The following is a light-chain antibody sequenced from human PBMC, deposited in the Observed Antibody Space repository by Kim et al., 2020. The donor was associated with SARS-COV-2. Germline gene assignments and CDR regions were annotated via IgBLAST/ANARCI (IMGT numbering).Light chain of an antibody. Sequence: QSVLTQPPSASGTPGQRVTISCSGSSSNIENNFVYWYQQIPGTAPKVLIYRSDQRPSGVPDRFSGSKSGTSASLAISGLRSEDEADYYCAAWDDRLSGRVFGGGTQLTVL. J-gene: IGLJ3*02. CDR3: AAWDDRLSGRV. V-gene: IGLV1-47*01. CDR2: RSD. CDR1: SSNIENNF.